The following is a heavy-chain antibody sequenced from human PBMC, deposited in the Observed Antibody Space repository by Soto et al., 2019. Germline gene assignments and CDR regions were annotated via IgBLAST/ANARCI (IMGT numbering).Heavy chain of an antibody. V-gene: IGHV1-18*01. D-gene: IGHD3-10*01. CDR3: ARVPAGYYYGSEMYNWFDP. CDR2: ISAYNGNT. CDR1: GYTFTSYG. J-gene: IGHJ5*02. Sequence: ASVTVSCKASGYTFTSYGISWVQQAPGQGLERMGWISAYNGNTNYAQKLQGRVTMTTDTSTSTAYMELRSLRSDDTAVYYCARVPAGYYYGSEMYNWFDPWGQGTLVTVSS.